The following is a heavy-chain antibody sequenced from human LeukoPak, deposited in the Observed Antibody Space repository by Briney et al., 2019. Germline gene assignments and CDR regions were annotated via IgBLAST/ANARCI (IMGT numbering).Heavy chain of an antibody. J-gene: IGHJ4*02. CDR1: GFTFTNYA. V-gene: IGHV3-23*01. D-gene: IGHD6-19*01. Sequence: GGSLRLSCAASGFTFTNYAMIWVRQAPGRGLEWVSAIRSGGDGTLYADSVKGRFTISRDNSKNTLFLQMNNMRAEDTAVYYCAKTTTGYSSGRFPGWPVDYWGQGTLVTVSS. CDR3: AKTTTGYSSGRFPGWPVDY. CDR2: IRSGGDGT.